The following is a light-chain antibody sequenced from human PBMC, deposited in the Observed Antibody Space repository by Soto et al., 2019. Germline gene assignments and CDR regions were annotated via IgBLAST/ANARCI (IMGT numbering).Light chain of an antibody. CDR2: EVS. CDR1: SSDVGGYKY. CDR3: SSYTSINTLV. V-gene: IGLV2-14*01. Sequence: QSALTQPASVSGSPGQSITISCTGTSSDVGGYKYVSWYQQHPGKAPKLMIYEVSNRPSGVSDRLSGSKSGNTASLTISGLHAEDEADYYCSSYTSINTLVFGGGTKLTVL. J-gene: IGLJ2*01.